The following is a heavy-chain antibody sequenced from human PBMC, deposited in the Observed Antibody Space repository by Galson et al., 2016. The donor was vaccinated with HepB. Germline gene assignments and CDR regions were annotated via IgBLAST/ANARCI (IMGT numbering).Heavy chain of an antibody. CDR3: TTVGVGSAWSEYFDY. CDR1: GFTFSNAW. Sequence: SLRLSCAASGFTFSNAWMSWVRQAPGKGLEWVGRIKSNTDGGTADYAAPVKGRFTISRDDSKNTLYLQMNSLKTEDTAVYYCTTVGVGSAWSEYFDYCGQGTLVTVSS. V-gene: IGHV3-15*01. J-gene: IGHJ4*02. D-gene: IGHD3-3*01. CDR2: IKSNTDGGTA.